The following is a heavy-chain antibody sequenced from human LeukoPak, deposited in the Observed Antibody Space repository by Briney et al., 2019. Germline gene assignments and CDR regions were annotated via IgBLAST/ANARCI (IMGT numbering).Heavy chain of an antibody. CDR1: GGSISNYY. Sequence: SETLSLTCTVSGGSISNYYWNWIRQSAGRGLELIGRIHSSGGTNYNPSLKSRVTMSVDTSKNQFSLKLTSVTAADTPVYYCTRGAVGSTPHVVFDIRGQGTMVTVSS. J-gene: IGHJ3*02. D-gene: IGHD1-26*01. CDR3: TRGAVGSTPHVVFDI. V-gene: IGHV4-4*07. CDR2: IHSSGGT.